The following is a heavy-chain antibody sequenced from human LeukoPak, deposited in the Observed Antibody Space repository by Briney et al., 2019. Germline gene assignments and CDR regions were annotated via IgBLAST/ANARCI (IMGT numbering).Heavy chain of an antibody. CDR1: GDSVSSNSAA. D-gene: IGHD5-12*01. Sequence: SQTLSLTCAISGDSVSSNSAAWNWIRQSPSRGLEWLGRTYYRSKWYNDYAVSVKSRITINPDTSKNQFSLQLNSVTPEDTAVYYCARDRGSGYDPAYYFDYWGQGTLVIVSS. CDR2: TYYRSKWYN. J-gene: IGHJ4*02. V-gene: IGHV6-1*01. CDR3: ARDRGSGYDPAYYFDY.